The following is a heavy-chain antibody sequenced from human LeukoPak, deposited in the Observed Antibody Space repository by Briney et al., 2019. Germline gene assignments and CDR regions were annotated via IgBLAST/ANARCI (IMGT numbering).Heavy chain of an antibody. CDR3: ATSGTYRFDY. CDR1: GFTFSNYN. V-gene: IGHV3-48*02. D-gene: IGHD1-26*01. CDR2: ISSSGRTT. J-gene: IGHJ4*02. Sequence: PGGSLGLSCAASGFTFSNYNMNWVRQAPGKGLEWISYISSSGRTTNYADSVKGRFTISRDNAKNSLYLQMNSLKDGDTAVYYCATSGTYRFDYWGQGTLVTVSS.